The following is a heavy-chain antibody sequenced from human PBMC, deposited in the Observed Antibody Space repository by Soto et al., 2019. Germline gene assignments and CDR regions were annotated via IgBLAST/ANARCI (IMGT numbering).Heavy chain of an antibody. CDR2: INPDTGST. CDR1: GYQFTGSY. V-gene: IGHV1-2*02. Sequence: QVRLVQSGADVQRPGASMNISCQASGYQFTGSYLHWVRRAPGHGLQWMGMINPDTGSTTYAETFQERVTMTTDKSAGTVFLGLGRLTSDDTATYYCARQYCSGTSCYWYFDFWGQGTFVSFSS. CDR3: ARQYCSGTSCYWYFDF. J-gene: IGHJ4*02. D-gene: IGHD2-2*01.